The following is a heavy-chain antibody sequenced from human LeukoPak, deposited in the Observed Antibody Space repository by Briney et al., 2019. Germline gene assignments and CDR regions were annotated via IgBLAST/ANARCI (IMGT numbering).Heavy chain of an antibody. CDR3: ARGRLGRQHASFFDS. Sequence: SETLSLTCGVSDGSMGTYYWGWIRQPPGKRLEWIGYIYYSGSTTYNPSLKSRVTVSVDTSKNQFSLKLASMTAADTAVYYRARGRLGRQHASFFDSWGHGTLVTVSS. CDR1: DGSMGTYY. D-gene: IGHD2-2*01. V-gene: IGHV4-59*08. CDR2: IYYSGST. J-gene: IGHJ4*01.